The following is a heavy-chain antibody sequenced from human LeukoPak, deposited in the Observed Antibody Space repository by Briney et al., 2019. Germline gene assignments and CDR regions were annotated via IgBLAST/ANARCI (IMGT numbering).Heavy chain of an antibody. V-gene: IGHV4-59*01. CDR2: IYYSGST. CDR1: GGSISSYY. D-gene: IGHD6-13*01. CDR3: ARSLTLFSSSWYYFDY. Sequence: SETLSLTCTVSGGSISSYYWSWTRQPPGKGLEWIGYIYYSGSTNYNPSLKSRVTISVDTSKNQFSLKLSSVTAADTAVYYCARSLTLFSSSWYYFDYWGQGTLVTVSS. J-gene: IGHJ4*02.